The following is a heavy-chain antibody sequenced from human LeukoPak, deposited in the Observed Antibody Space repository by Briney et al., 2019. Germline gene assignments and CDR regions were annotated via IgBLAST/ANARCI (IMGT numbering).Heavy chain of an antibody. D-gene: IGHD3-22*01. Sequence: PGGSLRLSXAASGFTFSSYAMSWVRQAPGKGLEWVSAISGSGGSTYYADSVKGRFTISRDNSKNTLYLQMNSLRAEDTAVYYCAKSLVVVITIFDYWGQGTLVTVSS. CDR2: ISGSGGST. J-gene: IGHJ4*02. CDR3: AKSLVVVITIFDY. CDR1: GFTFSSYA. V-gene: IGHV3-23*01.